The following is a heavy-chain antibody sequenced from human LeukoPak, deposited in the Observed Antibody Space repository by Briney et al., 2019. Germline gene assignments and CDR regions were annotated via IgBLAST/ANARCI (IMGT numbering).Heavy chain of an antibody. CDR2: ISSSSSYI. CDR3: ARDDSAFASLPGAADAFDI. V-gene: IGHV3-21*01. Sequence: NPGGSLRLSCAASGFTFGSYSMNWVRQAPGKGLEWVSSISSSSSYIYYADSVKGRFTISRDNAKNSLYLQMNSLRAEDTAVYYCARDDSAFASLPGAADAFDIWGQGTMVTVSS. CDR1: GFTFGSYS. J-gene: IGHJ3*02. D-gene: IGHD2-21*01.